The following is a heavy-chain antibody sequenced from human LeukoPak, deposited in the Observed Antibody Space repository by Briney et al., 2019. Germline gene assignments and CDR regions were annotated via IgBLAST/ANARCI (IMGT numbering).Heavy chain of an antibody. V-gene: IGHV3-30-3*01. CDR2: ILYDGSNK. CDR1: EFTFSSYA. J-gene: IGHJ4*02. D-gene: IGHD4-17*01. Sequence: GGSLRLSCTASEFTFSSYAMHWIRQAPGKGLEWVAVILYDGSNKHYADSVKGRFTISRDNSNNTLYLQMNSLRPEDTAVYYFAKVLPGEGGYWGQGTWSPSPQ. CDR3: AKVLPGEGGY.